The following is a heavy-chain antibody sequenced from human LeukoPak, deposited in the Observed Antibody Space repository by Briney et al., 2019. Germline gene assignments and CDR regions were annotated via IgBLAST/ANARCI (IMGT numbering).Heavy chain of an antibody. CDR3: AREGLASMPGYDFWRGLRDY. D-gene: IGHD3-3*01. Sequence: SETLSLTCTVSGGSISSYYWSWIRQPAGKGLEWIGRIYTSGSTNYNPSLKSRVTMSVDTSKNQFSLKLSSVTAADTAVYYCAREGLASMPGYDFWRGLRDYWGKGTLVTVSP. V-gene: IGHV4-4*07. CDR2: IYTSGST. CDR1: GGSISSYY. J-gene: IGHJ4*02.